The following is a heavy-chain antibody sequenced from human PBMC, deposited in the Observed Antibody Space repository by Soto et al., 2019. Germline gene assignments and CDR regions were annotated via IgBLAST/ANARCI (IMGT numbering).Heavy chain of an antibody. CDR1: GFSFSSVA. CDR3: ARDYYDSAVYYLGGSFDP. J-gene: IGHJ3*01. CDR2: ISGSADST. D-gene: IGHD3-22*01. Sequence: GGSLRLSCAASGFSFSSVAMNRVRQAPGKGLEWVSIISGSADSTFYADSVKGRFTISRDNTQNSLFLQMNSLSAEDTAVYYCARDYYDSAVYYLGGSFDPWGQGRMVTVSS. V-gene: IGHV3-23*01.